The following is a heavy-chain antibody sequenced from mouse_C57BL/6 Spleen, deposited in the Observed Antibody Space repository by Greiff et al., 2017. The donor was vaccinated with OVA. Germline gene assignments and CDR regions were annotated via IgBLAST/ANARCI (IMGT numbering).Heavy chain of an antibody. CDR1: GYTFTDYY. CDR2: INPNNGGT. Sequence: VQLQQSGPELVKPGASVKISCKASGYTFTDYYMNWVKQSHGKSLEWIGDINPNNGGTSYNQKFKGKATLTVDKSFSTAYMELRSLTSEDSAVYYCARRDWDVGFDYWGQGTTLTVSS. V-gene: IGHV1-26*01. D-gene: IGHD4-1*01. CDR3: ARRDWDVGFDY. J-gene: IGHJ2*01.